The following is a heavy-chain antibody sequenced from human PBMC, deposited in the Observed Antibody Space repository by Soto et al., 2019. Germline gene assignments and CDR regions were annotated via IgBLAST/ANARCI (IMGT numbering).Heavy chain of an antibody. Sequence: QVQLQESGPGLVKPSQTLSLTCTVSGGSISSGDYYWSWIRQHPGKGLEWIGYIYYSGSTYYNPSLTRHVPISVHTSQNQFSLKLSSVTSADTAVYYCAGCCSGSPQGFDPWGPGTLVTVSS. CDR2: IYYSGST. J-gene: IGHJ5*02. D-gene: IGHD2-15*01. CDR3: AGCCSGSPQGFDP. CDR1: GGSISSGDYY. V-gene: IGHV4-31*01.